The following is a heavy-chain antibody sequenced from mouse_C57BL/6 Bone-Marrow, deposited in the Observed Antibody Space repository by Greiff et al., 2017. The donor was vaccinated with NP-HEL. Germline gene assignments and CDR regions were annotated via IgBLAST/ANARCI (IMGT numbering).Heavy chain of an antibody. Sequence: QVQLKQPGAELVKPGASVKLSCKASGYTFTSYWMQWVKPRLGQGLEWIGEIDPSDSSTNYNQKFKGKATLTVDTSSSTAYMQLSRLTSEDSAVYYCARYGSIYNWYFEVWGTGTTVTVSS. CDR3: ARYGSIYNWYFEV. CDR2: IDPSDSST. J-gene: IGHJ1*03. CDR1: GYTFTSYW. V-gene: IGHV1-50*01. D-gene: IGHD1-1*01.